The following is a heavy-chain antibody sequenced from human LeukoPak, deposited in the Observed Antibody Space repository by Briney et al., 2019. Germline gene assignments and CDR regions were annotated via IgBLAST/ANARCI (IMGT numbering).Heavy chain of an antibody. V-gene: IGHV3-7*01. CDR3: ARDRAMDDY. D-gene: IGHD2-8*01. J-gene: IGHJ4*02. Sequence: GGSLRLSCAASGFSFSNYWMNWVRQAPGKGLEWVANIRQDGGQMNYADSVKGRFTISRDNARNSLYLHMNSLGAEDTAVYYCARDRAMDDYWGQGTLVTVSS. CDR1: GFSFSNYW. CDR2: IRQDGGQM.